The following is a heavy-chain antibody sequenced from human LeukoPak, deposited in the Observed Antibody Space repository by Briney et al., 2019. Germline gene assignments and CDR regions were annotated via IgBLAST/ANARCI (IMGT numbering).Heavy chain of an antibody. Sequence: ASVKVSCKASGYTFTGYYMHWVRQAPGQGLEWMGWINPNSGGTNYAQKFQGRVTMTRDTSISTAYMELSRLRSDDTAVYYCARGTPHYSYGSYYYYMDVWGKGTTVTVSS. V-gene: IGHV1-2*02. J-gene: IGHJ6*03. D-gene: IGHD5-18*01. CDR3: ARGTPHYSYGSYYYYMDV. CDR2: INPNSGGT. CDR1: GYTFTGYY.